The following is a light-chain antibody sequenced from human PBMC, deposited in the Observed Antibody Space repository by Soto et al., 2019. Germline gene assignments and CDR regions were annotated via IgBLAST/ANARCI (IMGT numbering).Light chain of an antibody. CDR3: SSYTSSSTPYV. CDR2: EVS. V-gene: IGLV2-14*01. CDR1: SSDVGGYNY. Sequence: QSALTQPASVSGSPGQSITISCTGTSSDVGGYNYVSWYQQHPGKAPKLMIYEVSNRPSGVSNRFSGSKSGNTASLTISGLQDEGEADYYCSSYTSSSTPYVFGTGTKLTVL. J-gene: IGLJ1*01.